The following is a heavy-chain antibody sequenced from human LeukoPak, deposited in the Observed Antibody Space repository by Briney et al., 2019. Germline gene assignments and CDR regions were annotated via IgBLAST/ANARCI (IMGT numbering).Heavy chain of an antibody. CDR1: GYSISSGYY. CDR3: ARLRVVTEAFDI. D-gene: IGHD4-23*01. CDR2: IYHSGIT. J-gene: IGHJ3*02. V-gene: IGHV4-38-2*01. Sequence: SETLSLTCAVSGYSISSGYYWGWIRQPPGKGLEWIGSIYHSGITYYNPSLKSRVTISVDTSKNQFFLKLSSVTAADTAVYYCARLRVVTEAFDIWGQGTMVTVSS.